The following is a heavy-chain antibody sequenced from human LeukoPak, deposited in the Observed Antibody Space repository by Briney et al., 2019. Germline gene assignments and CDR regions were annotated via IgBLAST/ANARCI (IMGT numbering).Heavy chain of an antibody. V-gene: IGHV4-59*08. CDR1: GGSISSYY. J-gene: IGHJ3*02. CDR3: ASSEEAFDI. CDR2: IYYSGST. Sequence: SGTLSLTCTVSGGSISSYYWSWIRQPPGKGLEWIGYIYYSGSTNYNPSLKSRVTISVDTSKNQFSLKLSSVTAADTAVYYCASSEEAFDIWGQGTMVTVAS.